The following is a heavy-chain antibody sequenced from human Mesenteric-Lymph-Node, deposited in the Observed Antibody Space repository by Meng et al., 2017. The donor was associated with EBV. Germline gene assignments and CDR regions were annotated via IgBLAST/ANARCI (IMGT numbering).Heavy chain of an antibody. Sequence: QVQLVQSGAEVKKPGXSVKVSCKASGYIFTDYYIYWVRQAPGQGLEWMGIIDPSGGGTSYTQKLQGRVTMTRDTPTSTVYMELSSLRSEDTAVYYCARSYSGTSPFDYWGQGTLVTVSS. CDR2: IDPSGGGT. D-gene: IGHD1-26*01. CDR3: ARSYSGTSPFDY. V-gene: IGHV1-46*04. CDR1: GYIFTDYY. J-gene: IGHJ4*02.